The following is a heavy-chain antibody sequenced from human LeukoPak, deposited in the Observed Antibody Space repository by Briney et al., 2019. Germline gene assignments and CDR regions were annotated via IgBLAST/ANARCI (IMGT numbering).Heavy chain of an antibody. D-gene: IGHD5-18*01. Sequence: SETLSLTCAVYGGSFSGYYWSWIRQPPGKGLDWIGEINHSGSTNYNPSLKSRVTISVDTSKNQFSLKLSSVTAADTAVYYCARDYSYGILLDAFDIWGQGTMVTVSS. CDR2: INHSGST. CDR1: GGSFSGYY. J-gene: IGHJ3*02. CDR3: ARDYSYGILLDAFDI. V-gene: IGHV4-34*01.